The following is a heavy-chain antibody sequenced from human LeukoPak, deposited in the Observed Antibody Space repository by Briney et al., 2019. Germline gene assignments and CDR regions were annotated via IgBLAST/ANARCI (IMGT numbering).Heavy chain of an antibody. V-gene: IGHV4-31*03. CDR3: ARRFLGPPYFDY. CDR1: GGSISSGGYY. D-gene: IGHD3-16*01. CDR2: IYYSGST. Sequence: SETLSLTCTVSGGSISSGGYYWSWIRQHPGKGLEWIGYIYYSGSTHYNPSLKSRVTISVDTSKNQFSLKLSSVTAADTAVYYCARRFLGPPYFDYWGQGTLVTVSS. J-gene: IGHJ4*02.